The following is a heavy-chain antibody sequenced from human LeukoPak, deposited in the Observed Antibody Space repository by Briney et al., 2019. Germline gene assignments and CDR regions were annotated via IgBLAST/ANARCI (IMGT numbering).Heavy chain of an antibody. CDR2: ISYDGSNK. D-gene: IGHD4-17*01. V-gene: IGHV3-30*18. J-gene: IGHJ6*03. Sequence: PGGSLRLSCAASGFTFSSYGMHWVRQAPGKGLEWVAVISYDGSNKYYADSVKGRFTISRDNSKNTLYLQMNSLRAEDTAVYYCAKDIWTVTTIPRGPMDVWGKGTTVTVSS. CDR1: GFTFSSYG. CDR3: AKDIWTVTTIPRGPMDV.